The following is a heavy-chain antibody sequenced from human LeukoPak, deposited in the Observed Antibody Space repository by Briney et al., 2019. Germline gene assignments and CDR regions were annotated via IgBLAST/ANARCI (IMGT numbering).Heavy chain of an antibody. CDR2: IYYSGST. D-gene: IGHD4-23*01. CDR3: ARQSGNSFDY. Sequence: PSETLSLTCTVSGGSISSYYWSWIRQPPGKGLEWIGYIYYSGSTNYNPSLKSRVTISVDTSKNQFSLKLSSVTAADTAVYYCARQSGNSFDYWGQGTLVTVSS. CDR1: GGSISSYY. V-gene: IGHV4-59*01. J-gene: IGHJ4*02.